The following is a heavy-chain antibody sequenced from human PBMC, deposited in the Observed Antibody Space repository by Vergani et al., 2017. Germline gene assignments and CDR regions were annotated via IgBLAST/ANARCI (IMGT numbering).Heavy chain of an antibody. D-gene: IGHD3-3*01. CDR3: ARERNAYYDFWSGYYTQYYFDY. J-gene: IGHJ4*02. CDR2: INWNGGST. V-gene: IGHV3-20*04. Sequence: EVQLVESGGGVVRPGGSLRLSCAASGFTFVDYGMSWVRQAPGKGLEWVSGINWNGGSTGYADSVKGRFTISRDNAKNSLYLQMNSLRAEDTALYYCARERNAYYDFWSGYYTQYYFDYWGQGTLVTVSS. CDR1: GFTFVDYG.